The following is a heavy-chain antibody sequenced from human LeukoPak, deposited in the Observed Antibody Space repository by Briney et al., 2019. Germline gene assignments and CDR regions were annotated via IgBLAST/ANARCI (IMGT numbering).Heavy chain of an antibody. Sequence: GGSLRLSCAASGFTFSSYSMNWVRHAPGKGLEWVSSISSSRSYIYYADSVKGRFTISRDNAKNSLSLQMNSLRAEDTAVYYCARGGSSSWLVSDTKYNWFDPWGQGTLVTVSS. CDR2: ISSSRSYI. CDR3: ARGGSSSWLVSDTKYNWFDP. V-gene: IGHV3-21*01. J-gene: IGHJ5*02. D-gene: IGHD6-13*01. CDR1: GFTFSSYS.